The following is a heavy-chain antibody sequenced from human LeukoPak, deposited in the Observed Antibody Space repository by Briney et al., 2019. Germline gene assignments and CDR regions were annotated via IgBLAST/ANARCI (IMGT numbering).Heavy chain of an antibody. CDR3: ARLLFRYYYDSSGYYPDAFDI. V-gene: IGHV1-2*02. CDR2: INPNSGGT. D-gene: IGHD3-22*01. CDR1: GYTFTGYY. Sequence: ASVKVSCKASGYTFTGYYMHWVRQAPGQGLEWMGWINPNSGGTNYAQKFQGRVTMTRDTSISTAYMELSRLRFDDTAVYYCARLLFRYYYDSSGYYPDAFDIWGQGTMVTVSS. J-gene: IGHJ3*02.